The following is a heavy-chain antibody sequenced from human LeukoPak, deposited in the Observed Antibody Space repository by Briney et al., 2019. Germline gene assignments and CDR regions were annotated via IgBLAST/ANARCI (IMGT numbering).Heavy chain of an antibody. D-gene: IGHD6-13*01. CDR2: ISSSGSTI. CDR1: GFTFSSYE. CDR3: ARELAPSWYHAFDI. Sequence: GGSLRLSCAASGFTFSSYEMNWVRQAPGKGLEWVSYISSSGSTIYYADSVKGRFTISRDNAKNSLYLQMNSLRAEDTAVYYCARELAPSWYHAFDIWGQGTMVTVSS. J-gene: IGHJ3*02. V-gene: IGHV3-48*03.